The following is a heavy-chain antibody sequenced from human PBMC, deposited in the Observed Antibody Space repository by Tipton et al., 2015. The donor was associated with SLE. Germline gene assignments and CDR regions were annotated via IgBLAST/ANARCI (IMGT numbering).Heavy chain of an antibody. CDR3: ARGRSVGVVDY. D-gene: IGHD1-26*01. Sequence: QVQLVQFGAEVKKPGTSVKVSCKASGYTFTSYDINWVRQGTGQGPEWIGWIGPNNDDTVYAEKLQGRVTMTTDTSTTIAYMELRSLRSDDTAVYFCARGRSVGVVDYWGQGSLVTVSS. V-gene: IGHV1-18*04. CDR1: GYTFTSYD. J-gene: IGHJ4*02. CDR2: IGPNNDDT.